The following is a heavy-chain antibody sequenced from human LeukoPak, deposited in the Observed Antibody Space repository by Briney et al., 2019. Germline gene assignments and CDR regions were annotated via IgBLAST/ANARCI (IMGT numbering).Heavy chain of an antibody. CDR3: ARRPVYYYDSSGYPAYYFDY. V-gene: IGHV5-51*01. CDR1: GYSFTSYW. CDR2: IYPGDSDT. D-gene: IGHD3-22*01. Sequence: GESLKISCKGSGYSFTSYWIGWVRQMPGKGLEWMGIIYPGDSDTRYSPSFQGQVTIPADKSISTAYLQWSSLKASDTAMYYCARRPVYYYDSSGYPAYYFDYWGQGTLVTVSS. J-gene: IGHJ4*02.